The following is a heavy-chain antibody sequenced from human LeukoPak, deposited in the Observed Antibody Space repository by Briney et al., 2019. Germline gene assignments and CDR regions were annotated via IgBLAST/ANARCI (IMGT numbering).Heavy chain of an antibody. CDR2: IYYSGST. D-gene: IGHD2-15*01. CDR1: GGSISSGDYY. CDR3: ARDLVYCSGGSCFNWFDP. V-gene: IGHV4-30-4*01. J-gene: IGHJ5*02. Sequence: SETLSLTCTVSGGSISSGDYYWSWILQPPGKGLEWIAYIYYSGSTYYNPSLKSRVTISVDTSKNQFSLKLSSVTAADTAVYYCARDLVYCSGGSCFNWFDPWGQGTLVTVSS.